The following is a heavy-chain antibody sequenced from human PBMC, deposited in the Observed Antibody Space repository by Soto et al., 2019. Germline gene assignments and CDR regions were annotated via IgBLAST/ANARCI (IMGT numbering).Heavy chain of an antibody. J-gene: IGHJ6*02. CDR3: ARDRPLGYYDYGMDD. D-gene: IGHD3-16*01. Sequence: QVPLAQSGAEVKKPGASVKVSCQASGYTFTSYAMHWVRQAPGQRLEWMGWINAGNGNTKYSQKFQGRVTITRDTSASTAYMELSSLRSEDTAVYYCARDRPLGYYDYGMDDWGQGTTVTVSS. CDR2: INAGNGNT. V-gene: IGHV1-3*01. CDR1: GYTFTSYA.